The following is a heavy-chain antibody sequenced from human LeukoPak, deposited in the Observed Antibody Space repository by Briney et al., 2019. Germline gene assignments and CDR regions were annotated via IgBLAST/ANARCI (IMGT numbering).Heavy chain of an antibody. D-gene: IGHD6-25*01. CDR3: ANLYRSGY. CDR1: GFTFSSYS. CDR2: IYSDGTT. Sequence: GGSLRLSCAASGFTFSSYSMNWVRQAPGRGLEWVSIIYSDGTTYYADSVKGRFTISRDNSKNTVYLQMNSLRAEDTAVYYCANLYRSGYWGQGTLVTVSS. J-gene: IGHJ4*02. V-gene: IGHV3-66*01.